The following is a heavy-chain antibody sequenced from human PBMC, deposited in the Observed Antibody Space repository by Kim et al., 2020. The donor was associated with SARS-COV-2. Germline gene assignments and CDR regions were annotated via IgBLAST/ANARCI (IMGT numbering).Heavy chain of an antibody. Sequence: GGSLRLSCAASGFSFSNAWMSWVGHPPGKGLEGGGRSKSKNDGGTTYYAAPVKGRFTISRDESKNTQYLQMNSLKSDDTGVYYYTTVLYYDSGGYHGPSDYWGLGALGTPSS. V-gene: IGHV3-15*01. J-gene: IGHJ4*01. CDR3: TTVLYYDSGGYHGPSDY. CDR1: GFSFSNAW. D-gene: IGHD3-22*01. CDR2: SKSKNDGGTT.